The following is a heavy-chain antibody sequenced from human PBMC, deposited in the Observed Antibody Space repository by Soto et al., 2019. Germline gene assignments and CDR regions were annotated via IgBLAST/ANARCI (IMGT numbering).Heavy chain of an antibody. CDR3: ARSMAGQWLVLRSFDY. J-gene: IGHJ4*02. CDR1: GGTFSSYA. Sequence: QVQLVQSGAEVKKPGSSVKVSCKASGGTFSSYAISWVRQAPGQGLEWMGGTIPIFGTANYAQKFQGRVTITADKSTSTAYMELSSLRSEDTAVYYCARSMAGQWLVLRSFDYWGQGTLVTVSS. V-gene: IGHV1-69*06. D-gene: IGHD6-19*01. CDR2: TIPIFGTA.